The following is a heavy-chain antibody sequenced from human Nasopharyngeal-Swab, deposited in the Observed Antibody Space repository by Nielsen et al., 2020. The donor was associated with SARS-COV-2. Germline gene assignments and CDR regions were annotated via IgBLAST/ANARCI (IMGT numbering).Heavy chain of an antibody. V-gene: IGHV1-8*01. J-gene: IGHJ6*02. CDR1: GYTFTSYD. CDR3: ARSTMVRGYYYYYGMDV. Sequence: ASVKVSCKASGYTFTSYDINWVRQATGQGLEWMGWMNPNSGNTGYAQKFQGRVTMTRNTSISTAYMELSSLRSEDTAVYYCARSTMVRGYYYYYGMDVCGQGTTVTVSS. D-gene: IGHD3-10*01. CDR2: MNPNSGNT.